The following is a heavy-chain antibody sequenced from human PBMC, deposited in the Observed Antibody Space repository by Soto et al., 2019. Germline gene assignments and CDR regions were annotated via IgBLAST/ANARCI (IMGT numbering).Heavy chain of an antibody. V-gene: IGHV3-7*03. Sequence: GGPLRLSCXASGFPFSSYWMSWVRQAPGKGLEWVANIKQDGSEKYYVGSVKGRFTISRDNAKNSLYLQMNSLRAEDTAVYYCARVGKAARPGLDYWGQGTLVTVSS. CDR2: IKQDGSEK. CDR3: ARVGKAARPGLDY. CDR1: GFPFSSYW. J-gene: IGHJ4*02. D-gene: IGHD6-6*01.